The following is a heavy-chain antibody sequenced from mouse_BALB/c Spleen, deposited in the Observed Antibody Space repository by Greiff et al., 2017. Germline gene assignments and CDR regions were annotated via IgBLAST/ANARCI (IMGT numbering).Heavy chain of an antibody. Sequence: VQLQQSGAELVKPGASVKLSCTASGFNIKDTYMHWVKQRPEQGLEWIGRIDPANGNTKYDPKFQGKATITADTSSNTAYLQLSSLTSEDTAVYYCARGRGTAWFAYWGQGTLVTVSA. CDR3: ARGRGTAWFAY. J-gene: IGHJ3*01. D-gene: IGHD2-14*01. CDR1: GFNIKDTY. CDR2: IDPANGNT. V-gene: IGHV14-3*02.